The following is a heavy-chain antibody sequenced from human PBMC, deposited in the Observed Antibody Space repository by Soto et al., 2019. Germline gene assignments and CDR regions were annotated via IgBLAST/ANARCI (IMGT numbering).Heavy chain of an antibody. V-gene: IGHV3-48*01. D-gene: IGHD3-3*01. J-gene: IGHJ5*02. Sequence: EVQLVESGGGLVQPGGSLRLSCAASGFTFSSYSMNWVRQAPGKGLEWVSYISSSSSTIYYADSVKGRFTISRDNAKNSLYLQMNSLRAEDTAVYYCARGRHDFWSGYRNWFDPWGQGTLVTVSS. CDR3: ARGRHDFWSGYRNWFDP. CDR2: ISSSSSTI. CDR1: GFTFSSYS.